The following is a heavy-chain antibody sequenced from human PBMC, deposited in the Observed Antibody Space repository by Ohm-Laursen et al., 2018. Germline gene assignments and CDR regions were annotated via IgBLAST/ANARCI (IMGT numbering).Heavy chain of an antibody. Sequence: TLSLTCTVSGGSISSGGYYWSWIRQHPGKGLEWIGYIYYSGSTHYNPSLKSRVTISVDTSKNQFSLKLSSVTAADTAVYYCAGARSAYDAFDIWGQGTMVTVSS. CDR1: GGSISSGGYY. CDR3: AGARSAYDAFDI. CDR2: IYYSGST. D-gene: IGHD5-12*01. V-gene: IGHV4-31*03. J-gene: IGHJ3*02.